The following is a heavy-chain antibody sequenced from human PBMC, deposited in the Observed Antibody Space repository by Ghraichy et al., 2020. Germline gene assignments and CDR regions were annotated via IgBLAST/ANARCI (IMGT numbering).Heavy chain of an antibody. CDR1: GGSFSGDY. CDR3: ARGHTGHRLGRPWFDP. CDR2: VNHSGST. J-gene: IGHJ5*02. V-gene: IGHV4-34*01. D-gene: IGHD3-16*01. Sequence: SETLSLTCAVYGGSFSGDYWSWLRQPPGKGLEWIGEVNHSGSTNYNPSLKRRVTISVDTPKNHFSLKVNSVTAADTSVYYCARGHTGHRLGRPWFDPGGQGTLFIVSS.